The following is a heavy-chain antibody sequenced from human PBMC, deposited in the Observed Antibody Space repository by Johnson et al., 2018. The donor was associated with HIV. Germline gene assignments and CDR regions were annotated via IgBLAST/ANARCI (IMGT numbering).Heavy chain of an antibody. V-gene: IGHV3-66*02. CDR3: ARYYFGAGSYYNPDAFDI. CDR2: IYSGGTT. J-gene: IGHJ3*02. CDR1: GFTVSSYY. D-gene: IGHD3-10*01. Sequence: VQLVESGGGLVRQGASLRLSCAASGFTVSSYYMSWVRQAPGKGLEWVSVIYSGGTTSYADSVKGRFTISRDNSKNTLFLQMNTLRAEDTAVYYCARYYFGAGSYYNPDAFDIWGQGTMVTVSS.